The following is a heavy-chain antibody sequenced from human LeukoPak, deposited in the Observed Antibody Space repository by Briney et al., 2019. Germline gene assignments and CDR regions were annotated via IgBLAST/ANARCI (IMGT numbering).Heavy chain of an antibody. CDR3: ARRTIAAAGTDFDY. CDR2: IYYSGST. J-gene: IGHJ4*02. V-gene: IGHV4-39*02. CDR1: GDSISSTSHY. Sequence: SETLTLTCTVSGDSISSTSHYWGWIRQPPGKGLEWIGSIYYSGSTYYNPSLKSRVTISIDTSKNHFSLNLASVTAADTAFYYCARRTIAAAGTDFDYWGQGTLVTVSS. D-gene: IGHD6-13*01.